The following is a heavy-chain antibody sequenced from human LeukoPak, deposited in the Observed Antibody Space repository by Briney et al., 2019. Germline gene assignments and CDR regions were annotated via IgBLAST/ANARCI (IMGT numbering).Heavy chain of an antibody. Sequence: GSLRLSCAVSGFTPIHYWMNWVREAPGKGLEWIGEINHSGSTNYNPSLKSRVTISVDTSKNQFSLKLSSVTAADTAVYYCARRPGGSCSSTSCPEYYYMDVWGKGTTVTISS. CDR2: INHSGST. CDR1: GFTPIHYW. CDR3: ARRPGGSCSSTSCPEYYYMDV. D-gene: IGHD2-2*01. V-gene: IGHV4-34*01. J-gene: IGHJ6*03.